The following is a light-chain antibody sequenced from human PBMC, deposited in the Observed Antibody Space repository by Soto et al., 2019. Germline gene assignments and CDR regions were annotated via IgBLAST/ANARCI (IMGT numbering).Light chain of an antibody. CDR3: AAWDASLIACV. CDR1: DSNIGSNS. Sequence: QSVLTQPPSASGTAGQGVTISCSGGDSNIGSNSVYWYQHLPRTAPKLLIYYNNQRPSGVPDRFAGSRSGTSASLAIVGLRSEDEAVYYCAAWDASLIACVFGNGTKLTVL. CDR2: YNN. J-gene: IGLJ1*01. V-gene: IGLV1-47*02.